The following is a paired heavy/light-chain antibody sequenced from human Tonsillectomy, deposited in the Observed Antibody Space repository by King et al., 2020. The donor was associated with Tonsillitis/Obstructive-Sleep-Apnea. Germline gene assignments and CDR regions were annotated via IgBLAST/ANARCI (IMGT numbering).Heavy chain of an antibody. CDR1: GFTFSDYY. V-gene: IGHV3-11*06. CDR2: MSITSGYT. D-gene: IGHD3-16*01. Sequence: QEQLVESGGGLVKPGESLRLSCAASGFTFSDYYISWIRQAPGKGLELISYMSITSGYTNYADSMKGRFIVSRDNAKNQLYLQMNSLRAEDTAVYYCARGARALTSVGVFEIWGQGTMVTVSS. CDR3: ARGARALTSVGVFEI. J-gene: IGHJ3*02.
Light chain of an antibody. CDR2: KAS. CDR3: QQYNNHPWT. J-gene: IGKJ1*01. V-gene: IGKV1-5*03. CDR1: QSISGW. Sequence: DIQMTQSPSTLSTYVGDRVIITCRASQSISGWLAWYQQKPGKAPRLLIYKASSLQSGVPSRFSGSESGTEFTLTITSLQPDDFATYYCQQYNNHPWTFGQGTKVEIK.